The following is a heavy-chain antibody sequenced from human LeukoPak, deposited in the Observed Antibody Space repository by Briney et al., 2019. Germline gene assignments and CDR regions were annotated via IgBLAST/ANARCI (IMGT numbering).Heavy chain of an antibody. CDR3: AKGFYDNSASGVFDI. CDR2: ISTNGGGT. J-gene: IGHJ3*02. Sequence: GGSLRLSCAASGFTFSTYAMHWVRQTPGKGLEYVSAISTNGGGTYYANSVKGRFTISRDNSKNTLYLQMNSLRAEDTAVYYCAKGFYDNSASGVFDIWGQGTMVTVSS. V-gene: IGHV3-64*01. D-gene: IGHD3-22*01. CDR1: GFTFSTYA.